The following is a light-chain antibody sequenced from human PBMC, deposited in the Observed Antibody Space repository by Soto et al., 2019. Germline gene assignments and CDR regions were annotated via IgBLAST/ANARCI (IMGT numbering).Light chain of an antibody. CDR2: SNN. V-gene: IGLV1-44*01. CDR1: SSNIGSNS. Sequence: QSVLTQPPSASGTLGQRVTISCSGSSSNIGSNSVNWYQQLPGTAPKLLIYSNNQRPSGVPDRFSGSKSGTSASLAISGLQSEDEADYYCAAWDDSLNGPHVVFGGGTKLTVL. J-gene: IGLJ2*01. CDR3: AAWDDSLNGPHVV.